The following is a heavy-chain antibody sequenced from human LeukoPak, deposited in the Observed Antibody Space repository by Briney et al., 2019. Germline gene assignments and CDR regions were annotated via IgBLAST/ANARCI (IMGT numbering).Heavy chain of an antibody. CDR3: ARDIVVVVAAQYYYYYMDV. Sequence: SETLSLTCAVSGYSISSSYYWGWIRQPAGKGLEWIGRIYTSGSTNYNPSLKSRVTISVDTSKNQFSLKLSSVTAADTAVYYCARDIVVVVAAQYYYYYMDVWGKGTTVTVSS. CDR2: IYTSGST. J-gene: IGHJ6*03. V-gene: IGHV4-61*02. CDR1: GYSISSSYY. D-gene: IGHD2-15*01.